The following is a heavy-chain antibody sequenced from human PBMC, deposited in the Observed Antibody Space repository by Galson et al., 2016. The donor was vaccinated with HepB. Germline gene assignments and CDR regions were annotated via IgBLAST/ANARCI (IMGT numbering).Heavy chain of an antibody. J-gene: IGHJ4*02. CDR3: AGDGRYADTWDLSDY. V-gene: IGHV4-34*08. CDR2: INQSGSS. Sequence: LRLSCAASRFTFSDSYMSWIRQAPGKALEWIGEINQSGSSNYNPSLRSRVTISVDTSKNQFSLKLTSVTAADTATYYCAGDGRYADTWDLSDYWGQGTPVTVSS. D-gene: IGHD2-2*01. CDR1: RFTFSDSY.